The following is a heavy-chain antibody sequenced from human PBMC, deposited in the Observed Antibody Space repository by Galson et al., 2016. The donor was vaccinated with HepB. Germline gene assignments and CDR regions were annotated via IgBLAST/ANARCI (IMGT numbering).Heavy chain of an antibody. D-gene: IGHD5-12*01. CDR1: GGTFSTHG. V-gene: IGHV1-69*13. J-gene: IGHJ4*02. Sequence: SVKVSCKASGGTFSTHGISWVRQAPGQGLEWIGVIIPLFDTSNYAQIFEGRVTFTADESTNTAYMELNSLRSEDTAVYYCARDSPLVNSAYAYENYFDYWGQGTLVTVSS. CDR3: ARDSPLVNSAYAYENYFDY. CDR2: IIPLFDTS.